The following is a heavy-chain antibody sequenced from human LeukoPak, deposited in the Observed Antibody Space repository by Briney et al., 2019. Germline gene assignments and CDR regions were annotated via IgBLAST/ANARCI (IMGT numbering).Heavy chain of an antibody. J-gene: IGHJ4*02. Sequence: GGSLRLSCAASGFTFSGYYMSWIRQAPGKGLEWVSYISSSGSTIYYADSVEGRFTISRDNAKNSLYLQMNSLRAEDTAVYYRGVGVIAAAGSDVGFDYWGQGTLVTVSS. CDR1: GFTFSGYY. CDR3: GVGVIAAAGSDVGFDY. D-gene: IGHD6-13*01. V-gene: IGHV3-11*01. CDR2: ISSSGSTI.